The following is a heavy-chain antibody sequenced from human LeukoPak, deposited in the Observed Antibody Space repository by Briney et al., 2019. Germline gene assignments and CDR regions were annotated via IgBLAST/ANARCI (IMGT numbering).Heavy chain of an antibody. D-gene: IGHD3-22*01. J-gene: IGHJ5*02. CDR1: GFTFSNAW. CDR2: IKSETDGGTT. V-gene: IGHV3-15*01. Sequence: PGGSLRLSCAASGFTFSNAWMSWVRQAPGKGLEWVGRIKSETDGGTTDYAAPVKGRFTISRDDSENTLFLQMNSLKTEDTAVYYCTTVYDSSGYRFDPWGQGTLVTVSS. CDR3: TTVYDSSGYRFDP.